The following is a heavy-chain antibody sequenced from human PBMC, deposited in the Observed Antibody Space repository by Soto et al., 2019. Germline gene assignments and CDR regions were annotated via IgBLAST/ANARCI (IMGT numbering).Heavy chain of an antibody. CDR3: GRGGSDSPMAPGY. CDR1: GFTFSSYD. CDR2: VSASGSIT. J-gene: IGHJ4*02. Sequence: GGSLRLSCAASGFTFSSYDMSWVRQAPGKGLEWVSGVSASGSITSYADSAKGRFTISRDNAKNTLYLQMNSLRAEDTAVFYCGRGGSDSPMAPGYWGQGTLVTVSS. V-gene: IGHV3-23*01. D-gene: IGHD5-18*01.